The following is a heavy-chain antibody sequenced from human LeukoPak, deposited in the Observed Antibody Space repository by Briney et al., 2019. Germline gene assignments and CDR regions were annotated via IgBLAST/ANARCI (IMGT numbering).Heavy chain of an antibody. CDR2: IHPNSGGT. J-gene: IGHJ4*02. Sequence: GASVKVSCKASGYTFTAYYVRWVRQAPGQGLEWMGWIHPNSGGTKYAQNFQGRVTMTRDTSISTAYMELSSLRSDDTAVYYCARGDIYWDYWGQGTQATVSS. V-gene: IGHV1-2*02. CDR1: GYTFTAYY. CDR3: ARGDIYWDY. D-gene: IGHD2-15*01.